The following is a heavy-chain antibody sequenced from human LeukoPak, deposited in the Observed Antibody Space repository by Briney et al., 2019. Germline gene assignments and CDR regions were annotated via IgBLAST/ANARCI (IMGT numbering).Heavy chain of an antibody. D-gene: IGHD6-19*01. CDR1: GGSISSYY. V-gene: IGHV4-4*07. CDR3: ARVNVAGTTLGVAFDI. Sequence: PSETLSLTCTVSGGSISSYYWSWIRQPAGKGLEWIGRIYTSGSTYYNPSLKSRVTISVDTSKNQFSLKLSSVTAADTAVYYCARVNVAGTTLGVAFDIWGQGTMVTVSS. CDR2: IYTSGST. J-gene: IGHJ3*02.